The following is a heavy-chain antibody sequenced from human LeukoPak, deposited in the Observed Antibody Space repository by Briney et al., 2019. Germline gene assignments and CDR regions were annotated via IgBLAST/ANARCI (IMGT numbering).Heavy chain of an antibody. V-gene: IGHV3-30*04. CDR1: GFTFSSYA. J-gene: IGHJ6*03. Sequence: PGRSLRLSCAASGFTFSSYAMHWVRQAPGKGLEWVAVISYDGSNKYYADSVKGRFTISRDNSKNTLYLQMNSLRAEDTAVYYCARVGYDFWSGYYFSGLGYYYYYMDVWGKGTTVTISS. D-gene: IGHD3-3*01. CDR3: ARVGYDFWSGYYFSGLGYYYYYMDV. CDR2: ISYDGSNK.